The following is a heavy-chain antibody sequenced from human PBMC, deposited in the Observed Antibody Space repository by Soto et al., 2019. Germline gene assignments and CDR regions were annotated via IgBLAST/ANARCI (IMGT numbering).Heavy chain of an antibody. CDR1: GGSISSGDYY. D-gene: IGHD3-22*01. Sequence: SETLSLTCTVSGGSISSGDYYWSWIRQHPGKGLEWIGYIYYSGSTYYNPSLKSRVTISVDTSKNQFSLKLSSVTAADTAVYYCARESHDSSGYYPPSFDYWGQGTLVTVSS. V-gene: IGHV4-31*03. CDR3: ARESHDSSGYYPPSFDY. J-gene: IGHJ4*02. CDR2: IYYSGST.